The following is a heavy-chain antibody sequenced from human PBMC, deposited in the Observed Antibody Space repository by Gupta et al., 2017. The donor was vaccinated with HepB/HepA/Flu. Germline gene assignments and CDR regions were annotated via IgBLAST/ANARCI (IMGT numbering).Heavy chain of an antibody. CDR2: IIPILGIA. D-gene: IGHD2-15*01. Sequence: QVQLVQSGAEVKKPGSSVKVSCKASGGTFSSYAISWVRQAPGQGLEWMGRIIPILGIANYAQKFQGRVTITADKSTSTAYMELSSLRSEDTAVYYCAGTHEGRYCSGGSCPVAFDIWGQGTMVTVSS. CDR3: AGTHEGRYCSGGSCPVAFDI. CDR1: GGTFSSYA. V-gene: IGHV1-69*04. J-gene: IGHJ3*02.